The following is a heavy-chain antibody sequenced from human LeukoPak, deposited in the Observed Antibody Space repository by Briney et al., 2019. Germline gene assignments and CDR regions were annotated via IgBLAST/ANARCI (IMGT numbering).Heavy chain of an antibody. CDR3: ARTGPKHGGFDS. CDR1: GGSINSYY. Sequence: SETLSLTCTVSGGSINSYYWSWIRQPAGKGLEWIGRIYTSGSTNYNPSLKSRVTMSLDTSKNQFSLKLTSVTAADTAVYYCARTGPKHGGFDSWGQGTLVTVSS. D-gene: IGHD3-16*01. V-gene: IGHV4-4*07. CDR2: IYTSGST. J-gene: IGHJ4*02.